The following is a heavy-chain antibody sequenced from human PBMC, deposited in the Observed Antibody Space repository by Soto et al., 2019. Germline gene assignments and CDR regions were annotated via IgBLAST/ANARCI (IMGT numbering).Heavy chain of an antibody. Sequence: SLRLSCAASGFTFSSYAMSWVRQAPGKGLEWVSAISGSGGSTYYADSVKGRFTISRDNSKNTLYLQMNSLRAEDTAVYYCAKSNHRYDFWSGYYGYYGMDVWGQGTTVTAP. CDR1: GFTFSSYA. CDR3: AKSNHRYDFWSGYYGYYGMDV. V-gene: IGHV3-23*01. J-gene: IGHJ6*02. CDR2: ISGSGGST. D-gene: IGHD3-3*01.